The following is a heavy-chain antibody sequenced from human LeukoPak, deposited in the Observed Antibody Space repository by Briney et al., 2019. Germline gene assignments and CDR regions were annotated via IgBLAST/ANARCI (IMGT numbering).Heavy chain of an antibody. CDR1: GGTYSSYA. V-gene: IGHV1-69*04. D-gene: IGHD5-12*01. CDR3: ASARYSGYDLDYYFDY. CDR2: IIPILGIA. Sequence: ASVKVSCKASGGTYSSYAISWVRQGPGQGLEWMGRIIPILGIANYAQKFQGRVTITADKSTSTAYMELSSLRSEDTAVYYCASARYSGYDLDYYFDYWGQGTLVTVSS. J-gene: IGHJ4*02.